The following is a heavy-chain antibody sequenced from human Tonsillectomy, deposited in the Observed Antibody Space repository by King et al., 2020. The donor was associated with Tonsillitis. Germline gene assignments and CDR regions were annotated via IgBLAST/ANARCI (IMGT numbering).Heavy chain of an antibody. Sequence: QLVQSGAEVKKPGSSVKVSCKASGGTFSSYAISWVRQAPGQGLEWMGGIIPIFGTANYAQKFQGRVTITADESTSTAYMELSSLRSEDTAVYYCARGIFGVVIQYYYYYGMDVWGQGTTVTVSS. V-gene: IGHV1-69*12. D-gene: IGHD3-3*01. CDR2: IIPIFGTA. CDR1: GGTFSSYA. CDR3: ARGIFGVVIQYYYYYGMDV. J-gene: IGHJ6*02.